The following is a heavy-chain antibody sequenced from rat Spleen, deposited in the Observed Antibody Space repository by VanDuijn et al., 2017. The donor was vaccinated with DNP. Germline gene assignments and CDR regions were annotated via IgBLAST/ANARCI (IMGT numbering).Heavy chain of an antibody. CDR2: ISGGGGNT. CDR3: TKYTLVGRYYYGYFDY. Sequence: EVQMVESGGGLVQPGRSMRLSCAASGFTFSDFYLAWVRQAPTKGLEWVASISGGGGNTYYRDSVKGRFTISRDNAKSTLYLQRDSLRSDDTATYYCTKYTLVGRYYYGYFDYWGQGVMVTVSS. D-gene: IGHD1-12*02. J-gene: IGHJ2*01. CDR1: GFTFSDFY. V-gene: IGHV5-25*01.